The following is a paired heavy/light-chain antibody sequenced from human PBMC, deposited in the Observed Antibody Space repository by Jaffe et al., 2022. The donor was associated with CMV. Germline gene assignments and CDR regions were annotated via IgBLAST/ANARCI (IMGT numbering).Light chain of an antibody. CDR1: SSNIGAGYD. J-gene: IGLJ2*01. Sequence: QSVLTQPPSVSGAAGQKVTISCTGSSSNIGAGYDVHWYQQFPGKAPKLLIHDNNDRPSGVPDRFSASKSATSASLAITGLQADDEADYYCQSYDTSLGIVLFGGGTKLTVL. CDR3: QSYDTSLGIVL. V-gene: IGLV1-40*01. CDR2: DNN.
Heavy chain of an antibody. V-gene: IGHV3-66*01. J-gene: IGHJ4*02. CDR2: IYAGGHI. CDR3: AADLEGYNYFDD. CDR1: GFTITNSY. D-gene: IGHD3-3*01. Sequence: EVHLVESGGGLVQPGGSLRLSCAASGFTITNSYMNWVRQAPGKGLEWVAVIYAGGHIYYTDSVKGRFTISRDEATNTVYLQMNSLGAEDTAVYYCAADLEGYNYFDDWGQGTLVTVSS.